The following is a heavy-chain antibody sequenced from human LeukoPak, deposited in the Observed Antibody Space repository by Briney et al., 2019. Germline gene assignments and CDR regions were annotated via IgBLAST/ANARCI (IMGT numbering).Heavy chain of an antibody. CDR3: ARISYDSSGYYDY. V-gene: IGHV3-74*01. CDR1: GXTFSSYW. CDR2: IDSDGNIT. D-gene: IGHD3-22*01. Sequence: GGSLRLSCAASGXTFSSYWMHWVRQAPGKGLVWVSRIDSDGNITSYADSVKGRFTISRDNAKNTLYLQMNSLRAEDTAVYYCARISYDSSGYYDYWGQGTLVTVSS. J-gene: IGHJ4*02.